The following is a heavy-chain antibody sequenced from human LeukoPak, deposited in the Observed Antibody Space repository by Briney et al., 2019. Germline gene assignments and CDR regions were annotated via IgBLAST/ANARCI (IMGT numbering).Heavy chain of an antibody. J-gene: IGHJ5*02. D-gene: IGHD1-1*01. CDR2: ISTSGST. CDR3: ASDTATGTTLFNWFDP. Sequence: SETLSLTCTVSGGSISSYYWSWIRQPAGKGLESIGHISTSGSTNYNPSLKSRVTMSVDTSKNQFSLKLSSVTAADTAVYYCASDTATGTTLFNWFDPWGQGTLVAVSS. V-gene: IGHV4-4*07. CDR1: GGSISSYY.